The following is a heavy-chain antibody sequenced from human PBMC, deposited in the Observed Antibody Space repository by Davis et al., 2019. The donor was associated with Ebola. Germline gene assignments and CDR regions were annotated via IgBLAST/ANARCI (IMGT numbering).Heavy chain of an antibody. V-gene: IGHV3-21*01. CDR2: ISSSSSYI. CDR1: GFTFSSYW. CDR3: ARVRWFGELLGYYYGMDV. J-gene: IGHJ6*02. Sequence: GGSLRLSCAASGFTFSSYWMHWVRQAPGKGLEWVSSISSSSSYIYYADSVKGRFTISRDNAKNSLYLQMNSLRAEDTAVYYCARVRWFGELLGYYYGMDVWGQGTTVTVSS. D-gene: IGHD3-10*01.